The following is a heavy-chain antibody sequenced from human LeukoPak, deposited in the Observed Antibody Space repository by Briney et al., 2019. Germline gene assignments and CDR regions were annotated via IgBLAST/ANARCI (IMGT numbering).Heavy chain of an antibody. CDR1: GGSFSDFA. CDR2: IIPIFGKT. D-gene: IGHD1-1*01. CDR3: ATTDKTWAISNFAC. Sequence: SVKVSCKASGGSFSDFAVIWVRQAPGRGLEWMGRIIPIFGKTNYAQKFQGRVTITTDESTSTVYMQLNSLRSEDTAIYYCATTDKTWAISNFACWGQGTLVTVSS. V-gene: IGHV1-69*05. J-gene: IGHJ4*02.